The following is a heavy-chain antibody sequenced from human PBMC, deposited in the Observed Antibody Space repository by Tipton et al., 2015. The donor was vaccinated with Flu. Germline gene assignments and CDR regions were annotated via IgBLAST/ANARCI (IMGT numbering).Heavy chain of an antibody. CDR1: GDSIRSSNYY. Sequence: GLVKPSETLSLTCGVSGDSIRSSNYYWGWIRQPPGKGLEWIGNSFHSGNTYLNPSLKSRVTISVDTSNNQFSLRVISVTAADTAVYYCARRDYSDYVSDPKNWFDPWGQGILVTVSA. D-gene: IGHD4-11*01. CDR2: SFHSGNT. CDR3: ARRDYSDYVSDPKNWFDP. V-gene: IGHV4-38-2*01. J-gene: IGHJ5*02.